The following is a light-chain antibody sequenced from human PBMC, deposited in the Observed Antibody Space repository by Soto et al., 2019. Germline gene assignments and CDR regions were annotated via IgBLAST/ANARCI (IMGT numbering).Light chain of an antibody. J-gene: IGKJ2*02. Sequence: DIQMTQSPSSVSASVGDSVTITCRASQGISTYLAWYQQKPGKPPSLLIYAATTLQSGVPSRLSSSVSGTDFTLTITRVQPEGFATYSCQQANTLPRTFGQGTKLENK. CDR1: QGISTY. V-gene: IGKV1-12*01. CDR2: AAT. CDR3: QQANTLPRT.